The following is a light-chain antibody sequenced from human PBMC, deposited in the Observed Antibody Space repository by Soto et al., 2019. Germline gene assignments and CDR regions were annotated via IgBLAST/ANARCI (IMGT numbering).Light chain of an antibody. CDR2: DAS. CDR1: QSVSSD. V-gene: IGKV3-20*01. CDR3: QQYGSSPQT. Sequence: EIVMTQSPATLSLSPGERSTLSFMASQSVSSDLACYHQKPGQAPRLLIYDASSRATGIPDRFSGGGSGTDFTLTISRLEPEDFAVYYCQQYGSSPQTFGQGTKVDTK. J-gene: IGKJ1*01.